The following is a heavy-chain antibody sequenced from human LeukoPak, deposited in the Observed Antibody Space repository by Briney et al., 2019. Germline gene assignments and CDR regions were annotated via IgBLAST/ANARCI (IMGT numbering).Heavy chain of an antibody. V-gene: IGHV4-31*03. Sequence: PSETLSLTCTVSGGSISSGGYYWSWIRQHPGKGLEWIGYIYYSGSTYYNPSLKSRVTISVDTSKNQFSLKLSSVTAADTAIYYCARSVAYSYSYYAMDVWGQGTTVTVSS. J-gene: IGHJ6*02. CDR1: GGSISSGGYY. D-gene: IGHD4-11*01. CDR2: IYYSGST. CDR3: ARSVAYSYSYYAMDV.